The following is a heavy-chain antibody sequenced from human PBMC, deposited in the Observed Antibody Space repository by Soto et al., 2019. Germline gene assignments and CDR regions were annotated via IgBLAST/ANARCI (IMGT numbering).Heavy chain of an antibody. J-gene: IGHJ4*02. Sequence: QLQLQESGPGLVKPSETLSLTCTVSGGSISSSSYYWGWIRQPPGKGLEWIGSIYYSGSTYYNPSLKSRVTISVDTSKNQFSLKLSSVTAADTAVYYCATDRSRYYDFRSGYSYYFDYWGQGTLVTVSS. CDR3: ATDRSRYYDFRSGYSYYFDY. CDR1: GGSISSSSYY. CDR2: IYYSGST. D-gene: IGHD3-3*01. V-gene: IGHV4-39*02.